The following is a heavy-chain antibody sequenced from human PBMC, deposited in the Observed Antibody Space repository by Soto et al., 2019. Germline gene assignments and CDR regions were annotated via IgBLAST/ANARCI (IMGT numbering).Heavy chain of an antibody. V-gene: IGHV3-23*01. CDR2: ISGSGGST. CDR3: AKYGEYSSSHGSGYFDY. CDR1: GFTFSSYA. D-gene: IGHD6-6*01. Sequence: GGSLRLSCAASGFTFSSYAMSWVRQAPGKGLEWVSAISGSGGSTYYADSVKGRFTISRDNSKNTLYLQMNSLRAEDTAVYYCAKYGEYSSSHGSGYFDYWGQGTLVTVSS. J-gene: IGHJ4*02.